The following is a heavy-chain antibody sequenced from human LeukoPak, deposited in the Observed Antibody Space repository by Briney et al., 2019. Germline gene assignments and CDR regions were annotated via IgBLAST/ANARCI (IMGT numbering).Heavy chain of an antibody. CDR3: AKIAVRGVIINYFDY. V-gene: IGHV3-30*02. CDR2: IPYDGSDK. J-gene: IGHJ4*02. D-gene: IGHD3-10*01. Sequence: GGSLRLSCAASGFPFSSYGMHWVRQAPGKGLEWVAFIPYDGSDKFYADSVKGRFSISRDNSKNTLYLQVNSLRADDTAVYYCAKIAVRGVIINYFDYWGQGTLVTVSS. CDR1: GFPFSSYG.